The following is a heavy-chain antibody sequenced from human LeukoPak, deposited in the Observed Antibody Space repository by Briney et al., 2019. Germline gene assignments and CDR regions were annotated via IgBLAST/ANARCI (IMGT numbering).Heavy chain of an antibody. CDR3: ARHKGYGSGSYGWFDP. D-gene: IGHD3-10*01. CDR2: IYYSGST. J-gene: IGHJ5*02. CDR1: GGSISSYY. V-gene: IGHV4-59*08. Sequence: SETLSLTCTVSGGSISSYYWNWIRQPPGKGLEWIGYIYYSGSTNYNPSLKSRVTMSVDTSKNQFSLKLSSVTAADTAVYYCARHKGYGSGSYGWFDPWGQGTLVTVSS.